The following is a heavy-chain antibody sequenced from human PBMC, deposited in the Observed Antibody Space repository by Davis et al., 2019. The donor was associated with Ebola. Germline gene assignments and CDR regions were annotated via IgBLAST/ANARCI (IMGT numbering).Heavy chain of an antibody. J-gene: IGHJ6*04. D-gene: IGHD6-13*01. CDR3: ANAERYSSSWGGNYYYYGMDV. V-gene: IGHV3-30*04. Sequence: GGSLRLSCAASGFTFSSYAMHWVRQAPGKGLEWVAVISYDGSDKYYAASVKGRFTISRDNSKNTLYLQMNSLRAEDTAVYYCANAERYSSSWGGNYYYYGMDVWGKGTTVTVSS. CDR2: ISYDGSDK. CDR1: GFTFSSYA.